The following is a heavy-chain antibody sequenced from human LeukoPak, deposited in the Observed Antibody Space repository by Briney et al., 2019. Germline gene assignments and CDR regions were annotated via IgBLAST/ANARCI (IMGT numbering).Heavy chain of an antibody. V-gene: IGHV5-51*01. Sequence: GESLKISCKGSGYSFTSYWIGWVRQMPGKGLEWMGIIYPGDSDTRYSPSFQGQVTISADKSISTAYLQWSSLKASDTAMYYCARQSPIAAAGIRPHYYYYMDVWGKGTTVTVSS. CDR2: IYPGDSDT. J-gene: IGHJ6*03. CDR3: ARQSPIAAAGIRPHYYYYMDV. D-gene: IGHD6-13*01. CDR1: GYSFTSYW.